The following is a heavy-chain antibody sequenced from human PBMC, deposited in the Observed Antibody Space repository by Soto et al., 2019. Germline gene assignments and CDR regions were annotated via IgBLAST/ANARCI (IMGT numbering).Heavy chain of an antibody. CDR3: AREGSSSPEYFDF. Sequence: PSETPSVSSTVSGGSIRSDGYCRTWIRQPPREGLGWIXXIXXTXXXXXTXXLESRVTISIDTSKNQFSLKLSSVSAADTAVYYCAREGSSSPEYFDFWGPGSLVTVSS. CDR1: GGSIRSDGYC. D-gene: IGHD2-15*01. CDR2: IXXTXXX. J-gene: IGHJ4*02. V-gene: IGHV4-30-4*08.